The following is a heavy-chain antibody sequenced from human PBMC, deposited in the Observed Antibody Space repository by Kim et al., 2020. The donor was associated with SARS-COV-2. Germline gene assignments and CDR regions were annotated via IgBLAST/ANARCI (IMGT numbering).Heavy chain of an antibody. V-gene: IGHV4-30-2*04. J-gene: IGHJ4*02. CDR3: ASVGGFDSVFDS. Sequence: SYSSALKSRVAISVDTSKNEFSLQLTSVTAAEAAVYYCASVGGFDSVFDSWGQGTLVTVSS. D-gene: IGHD5-12*01.